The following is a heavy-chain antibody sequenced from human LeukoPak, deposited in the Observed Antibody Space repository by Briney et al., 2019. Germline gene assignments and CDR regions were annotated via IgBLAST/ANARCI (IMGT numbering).Heavy chain of an antibody. V-gene: IGHV3-30*18. Sequence: GGSLRLSCAASGFTFSSYGMHWVRQAPGKGPEWVAVISYGGSNKYYADSVKGRFTISRDNSKNTLYLQMNSLRAEDTAVYYCAKRGEEYDYVWGSYRYYFDYWGQGTLVTVSS. D-gene: IGHD3-16*02. J-gene: IGHJ4*02. CDR2: ISYGGSNK. CDR1: GFTFSSYG. CDR3: AKRGEEYDYVWGSYRYYFDY.